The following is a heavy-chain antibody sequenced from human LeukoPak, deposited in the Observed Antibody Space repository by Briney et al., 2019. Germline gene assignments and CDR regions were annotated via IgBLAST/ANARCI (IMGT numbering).Heavy chain of an antibody. Sequence: GGSLRLSCAASGFTFSSYAMHWVRQAPGKGLEWVAVISYDGSNKCYADSVKGRFTISRDNSKNTLYLQMNSLRAEDTAVYYCARGKYGGYFIDYWGQGTLVTVSS. V-gene: IGHV3-30-3*01. D-gene: IGHD5-12*01. CDR2: ISYDGSNK. CDR1: GFTFSSYA. J-gene: IGHJ4*02. CDR3: ARGKYGGYFIDY.